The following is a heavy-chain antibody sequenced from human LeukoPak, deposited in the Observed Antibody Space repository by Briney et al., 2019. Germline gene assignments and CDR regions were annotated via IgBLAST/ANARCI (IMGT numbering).Heavy chain of an antibody. Sequence: GGSLRLSCAASGSTFSSYAMHWARQAPGKGLEWVAVISYDGSNKYYADSVKGRFTISRDNSKNTLYLQMNSLRAEDTAVYYCAREMGPVVTATLIDYWGQGTLVTVSS. J-gene: IGHJ4*02. CDR2: ISYDGSNK. V-gene: IGHV3-30*04. CDR3: AREMGPVVTATLIDY. CDR1: GSTFSSYA. D-gene: IGHD2-21*02.